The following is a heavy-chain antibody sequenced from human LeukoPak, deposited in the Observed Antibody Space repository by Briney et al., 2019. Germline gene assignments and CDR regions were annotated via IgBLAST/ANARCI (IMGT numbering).Heavy chain of an antibody. D-gene: IGHD6-19*01. CDR2: MNPNSGNT. J-gene: IGHJ4*02. Sequence: GASVKVSCKASGYTFTSYDINWVRQATGQGLEWMGWMNPNSGNTGYAQKFQGRVTMTRNTSISTAYMELSSLRSEDTAVYYRARDLTIAVAGDFDYWGQGTLVTVSS. CDR1: GYTFTSYD. CDR3: ARDLTIAVAGDFDY. V-gene: IGHV1-8*01.